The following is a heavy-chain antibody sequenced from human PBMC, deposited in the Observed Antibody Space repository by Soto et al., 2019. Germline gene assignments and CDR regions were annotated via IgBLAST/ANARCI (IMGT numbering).Heavy chain of an antibody. J-gene: IGHJ4*02. CDR2: ISGYNVNT. CDR1: GYKFTSYG. D-gene: IGHD1-26*01. V-gene: IGHV1-18*01. CDR3: ARERRWEPLPY. Sequence: ASVKVSCKASGYKFTSYGITWMRQAPGQGLEWMGWISGYNVNTNYAQKFQGRVTMTTDTSTSTAYMELRNLRSDDTAVYYCARERRWEPLPYWGQGTLVTVSS.